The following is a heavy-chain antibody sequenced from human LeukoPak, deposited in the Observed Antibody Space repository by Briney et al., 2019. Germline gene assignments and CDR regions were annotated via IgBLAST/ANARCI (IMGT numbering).Heavy chain of an antibody. V-gene: IGHV4-59*08. CDR3: ARWGESEWAFAS. D-gene: IGHD2-21*01. Sequence: PSETLSLTCIVSGAYVTTYSWNWIRQFPGKGLEWIGYFALSGATGYSSSLKSRVTISRDTSKNQLSLKLTSVTAADTAVYYCARWGESEWAFASWGPGTLVTVSS. J-gene: IGHJ4*02. CDR2: FALSGAT. CDR1: GAYVTTYS.